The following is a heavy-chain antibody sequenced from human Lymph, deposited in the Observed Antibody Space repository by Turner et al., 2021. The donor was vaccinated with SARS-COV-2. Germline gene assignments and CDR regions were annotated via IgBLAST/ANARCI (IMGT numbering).Heavy chain of an antibody. D-gene: IGHD3-10*01. CDR1: GFTFSSYA. CDR2: ISVIGGST. CDR3: AKGVRGVIIPEAFDI. J-gene: IGHJ3*02. Sequence: EVKLLESGGGLVQPGGSLRLSCAASGFTFSSYAMSWVRQAPGKWLDWVSSISVIGGSTYYADSVKGRFTISRDNSKNTLYLQMNSLRAEDTAVYYCAKGVRGVIIPEAFDIWGQGTMVTISS. V-gene: IGHV3-23*01.